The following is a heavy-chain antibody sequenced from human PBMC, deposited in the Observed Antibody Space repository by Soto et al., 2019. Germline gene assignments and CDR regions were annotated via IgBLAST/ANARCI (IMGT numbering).Heavy chain of an antibody. D-gene: IGHD6-13*01. CDR3: ARHVWGSSNWAYYYYVDV. Sequence: SETLSLTCTVSGGSISNYYWSWIRQPPGKRLEWIGYVSYSGSTNYNPSLKSRVTISVDTSKSQFSLKLSSVTAADTALYYCARHVWGSSNWAYYYYVDVWGTGTTVTVSS. CDR1: GGSISNYY. V-gene: IGHV4-59*08. CDR2: VSYSGST. J-gene: IGHJ6*03.